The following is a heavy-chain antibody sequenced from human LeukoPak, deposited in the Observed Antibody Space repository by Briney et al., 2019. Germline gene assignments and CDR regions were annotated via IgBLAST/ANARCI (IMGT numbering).Heavy chain of an antibody. CDR3: ATLIAARNYYNYYGMDV. Sequence: GSLRLSCAASGFTFSTYWMQWVRQAPGKGLVWVSGINTDGSSTSYADSVRGRFTVSRDNAKNTVYLQMNSLRGEDTAVYYCATLIAARNYYNYYGMDVWGQGTTVTVSS. CDR2: INTDGSST. V-gene: IGHV3-74*01. D-gene: IGHD2-21*01. CDR1: GFTFSTYW. J-gene: IGHJ6*02.